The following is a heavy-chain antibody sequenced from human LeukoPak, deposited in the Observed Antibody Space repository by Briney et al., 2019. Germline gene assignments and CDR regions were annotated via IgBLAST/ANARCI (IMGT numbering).Heavy chain of an antibody. V-gene: IGHV3-23*01. J-gene: IGHJ6*03. Sequence: GGSLRLSCAASGLAFSSYAMSWVRQAPGKGLDWVSGISGSGGSTYYADSVKGRFTISRDNSNNTLYLQMNSLRAEDTAVYYCAKVPLTWLVRDYYYMDVWGKGTTVTVSS. D-gene: IGHD2-21*01. CDR1: GLAFSSYA. CDR2: ISGSGGST. CDR3: AKVPLTWLVRDYYYMDV.